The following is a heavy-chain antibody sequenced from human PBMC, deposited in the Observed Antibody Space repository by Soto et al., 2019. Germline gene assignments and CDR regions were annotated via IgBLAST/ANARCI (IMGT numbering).Heavy chain of an antibody. CDR1: GFTFSSFE. CDR3: ARDSRGGAARRPTFYY. V-gene: IGHV3-48*03. J-gene: IGHJ4*02. CDR2: IGRSGETI. Sequence: GSLRLSCVGSGFTFSSFEMNWVRQTPEKGLEWLSYIGRSGETIYYADSVKGRFTISRDNAKSSLFLQMNGLRDEDTGIYYCARDSRGGAARRPTFYYWGRGTLVTVSS. D-gene: IGHD6-6*01.